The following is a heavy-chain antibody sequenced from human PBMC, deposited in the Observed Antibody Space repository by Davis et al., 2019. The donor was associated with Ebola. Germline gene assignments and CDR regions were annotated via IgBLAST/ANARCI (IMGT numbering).Heavy chain of an antibody. CDR1: GGSISSGDYY. CDR3: ARVSFWGTNGRFDY. CDR2: IYYSGST. J-gene: IGHJ4*02. V-gene: IGHV4-30-4*08. D-gene: IGHD1-14*01. Sequence: PSETLSLTCTVSGGSISSGDYYWSWIRQPPGKGLEWIGYIYYSGSTYYNPSLKSRVTISVDTSKNQFSLKLSSVTAADTAVYYCARVSFWGTNGRFDYWGQGTLVTVSS.